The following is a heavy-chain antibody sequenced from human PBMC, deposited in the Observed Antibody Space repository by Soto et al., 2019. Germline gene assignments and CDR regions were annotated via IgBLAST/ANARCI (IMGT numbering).Heavy chain of an antibody. D-gene: IGHD2-21*01. CDR2: ISSSVGGT. J-gene: IGHJ4*01. CDR1: GFTFSSYA. Sequence: EVQLLESGGGLVQPGGSLRLSCAASGFTFSSYAMSWVRQAPGKGLEWVSAISSSVGGTHYADSVRGRFTISRDNSKNTLYLLRHRLKAEAVDVYSCATPATDSDCGAFDYWGQGTMVTVSS. V-gene: IGHV3-23*01. CDR3: ATPATDSDCGAFDY.